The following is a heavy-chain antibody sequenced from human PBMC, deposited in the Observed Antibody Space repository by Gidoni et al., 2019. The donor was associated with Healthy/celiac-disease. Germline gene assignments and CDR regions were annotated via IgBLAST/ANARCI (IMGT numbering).Heavy chain of an antibody. V-gene: IGHV4-34*01. CDR3: ARVSSYYYDSSGVGSWFDP. CDR2: INHSGST. D-gene: IGHD3-22*01. CDR1: GGSFSGYY. Sequence: QVQLQQWGAGLLKPSETLSLTCAVYGGSFSGYYWSWIRQPPGKGLEWIGEINHSGSTNYNPSLKSRVTISVDTSKNQFSLKLSSVTAADTAVYYCARVSSYYYDSSGVGSWFDPWGQGTLVTVSS. J-gene: IGHJ5*02.